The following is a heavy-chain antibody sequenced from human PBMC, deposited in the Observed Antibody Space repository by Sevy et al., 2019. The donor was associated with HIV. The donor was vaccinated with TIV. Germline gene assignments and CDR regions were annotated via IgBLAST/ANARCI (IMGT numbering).Heavy chain of an antibody. Sequence: ASVKVSCKASGHTLTDLSMHWVRQAPGKGFEWIGRFDPEDGERIYVQKFQGRVTMTEDTSTETAYMELGSLGSEDTAVFYCSATREYYSDSYGYFDYWGQGTLVTVSS. V-gene: IGHV1-24*01. CDR2: FDPEDGER. D-gene: IGHD3-22*01. CDR3: SATREYYSDSYGYFDY. J-gene: IGHJ4*02. CDR1: GHTLTDLS.